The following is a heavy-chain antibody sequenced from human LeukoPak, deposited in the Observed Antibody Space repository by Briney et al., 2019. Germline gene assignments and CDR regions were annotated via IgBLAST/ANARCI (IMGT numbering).Heavy chain of an antibody. CDR1: GFTLSTYV. CDR3: AQPLFNDWSYVVSCDH. D-gene: IGHD1-7*01. Sequence: GGSLRLSCAASGFTLSTYVMIWVRQAPGKGLEWVSAVSGGAPNTYYADSVKGRFTISRDNSKNTLYLQMNSLRAEDTAIYYCAQPLFNDWSYVVSCDHWGQGTLVTVAS. V-gene: IGHV3-23*01. CDR2: VSGGAPNT. J-gene: IGHJ4*02.